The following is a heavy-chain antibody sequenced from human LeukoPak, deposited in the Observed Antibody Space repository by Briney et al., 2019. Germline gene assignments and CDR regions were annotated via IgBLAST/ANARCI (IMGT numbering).Heavy chain of an antibody. CDR3: AREGIAVAANWFDP. V-gene: IGHV1-2*02. CDR2: INPNSGGT. J-gene: IGHJ5*02. D-gene: IGHD6-19*01. CDR1: GYTFTGYY. Sequence: ASVKVSCKASGYTFTGYYMHWVRQATGQGLEWMGWINPNSGGTNYAQKFQGRVTMTRDTSISTAYMELSRLRSDDTAVYYCAREGIAVAANWFDPWGQGTLVTVSS.